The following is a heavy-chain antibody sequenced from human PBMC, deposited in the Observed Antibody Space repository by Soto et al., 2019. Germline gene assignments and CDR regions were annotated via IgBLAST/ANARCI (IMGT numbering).Heavy chain of an antibody. V-gene: IGHV1-8*01. CDR1: GYTFTRYD. CDR2: MNPNSGNT. CDR3: ARNTATIAVILFDI. Sequence: ASVKVSCKASGYTFTRYDINWVRQATGQGLEWMGWMNPNSGNTGYAQKFQGRVTMTRNTSISTAYMELSSLRSEDTAVYYCARNTATIAVILFDIWGQGTMVTVSS. J-gene: IGHJ3*02. D-gene: IGHD6-19*01.